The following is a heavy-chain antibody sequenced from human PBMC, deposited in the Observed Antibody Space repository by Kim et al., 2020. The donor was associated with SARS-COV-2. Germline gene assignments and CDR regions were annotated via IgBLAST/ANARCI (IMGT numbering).Heavy chain of an antibody. V-gene: IGHV3-30*04. CDR1: GFTFSSYA. CDR2: ISYDGSNK. Sequence: GGSLRLSCAASGFTFSSYAMHWVRQAPGKGLEWVAVISYDGSNKYYADSVKGRFTISRDNSKNTLYLQMNSLRAEDTAVYYCARPSGIGYWGQGTLVTV. CDR3: ARPSGIGY. D-gene: IGHD6-25*01. J-gene: IGHJ4*02.